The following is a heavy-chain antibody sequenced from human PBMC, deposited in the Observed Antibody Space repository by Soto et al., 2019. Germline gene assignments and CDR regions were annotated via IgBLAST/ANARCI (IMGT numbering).Heavy chain of an antibody. CDR3: ARKQAGFFYGIDY. V-gene: IGHV4-31*03. CDR1: GGSISTGGYY. J-gene: IGHJ4*02. CDR2: IDGSGYT. Sequence: SETLYLTCTVSGGSISTGGYYWRCMRQYPGKGLEWLGYIDGSGYTFYNPSLQSRLTLSMDTSKNQFSLKLSSATAADTAVYFCARKQAGFFYGIDYWGQGTLVTVSS. D-gene: IGHD3-3*01.